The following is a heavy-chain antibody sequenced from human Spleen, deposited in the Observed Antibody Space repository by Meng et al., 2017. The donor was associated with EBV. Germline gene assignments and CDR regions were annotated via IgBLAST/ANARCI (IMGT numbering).Heavy chain of an antibody. D-gene: IGHD3-22*01. Sequence: QVQVHESGPGLVKPSETLSLTCTVSGGSVSNGNYYWSWIRQPPGKGLEWIGYIYYSGSTNYNPSLKSRVTISVDTSKNQFSLRLSSVTAADTAVYYCARSPDYFDSSGYYRFDYWGQGTLVTVSS. CDR3: ARSPDYFDSSGYYRFDY. CDR2: IYYSGST. V-gene: IGHV4-61*01. J-gene: IGHJ4*02. CDR1: GGSVSNGNYY.